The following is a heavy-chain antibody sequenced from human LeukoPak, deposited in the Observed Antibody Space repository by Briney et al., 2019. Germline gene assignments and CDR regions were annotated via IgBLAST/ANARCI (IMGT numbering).Heavy chain of an antibody. D-gene: IGHD6-13*01. J-gene: IGHJ4*02. CDR1: GFAFSSYG. V-gene: IGHV3-30*18. Sequence: GRSLRLSCAASGFAFSSYGMHWVCQAPGKGLEWVAVISYDGSNKYYADSVKGRFTISRDNSKNTLYLQMNSLRAEDTAVYYCAKPLYSSSQAFDYWGQGTLVTVSS. CDR2: ISYDGSNK. CDR3: AKPLYSSSQAFDY.